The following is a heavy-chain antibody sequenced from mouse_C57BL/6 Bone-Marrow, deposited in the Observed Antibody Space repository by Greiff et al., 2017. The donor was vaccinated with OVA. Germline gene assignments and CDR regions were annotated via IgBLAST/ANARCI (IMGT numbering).Heavy chain of an antibody. CDR1: GYTFTSYW. V-gene: IGHV1-50*01. CDR2: IDPSVSYT. J-gene: IGHJ3*01. CDR3: ASAVFAY. Sequence: QVQLQQPGAELVKPGASVKLSCKASGYTFTSYWMQWVKQRPGQGLEWIGEIDPSVSYTNYNQQFKGKATLTVETSSSTAYMQLSSLTSEDSAVYYCASAVFAYWGQGTLVTVSA.